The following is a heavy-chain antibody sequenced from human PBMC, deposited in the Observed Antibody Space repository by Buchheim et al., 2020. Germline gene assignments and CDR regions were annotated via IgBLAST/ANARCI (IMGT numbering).Heavy chain of an antibody. V-gene: IGHV3-33*08. J-gene: IGHJ6*02. CDR1: GFSFSDYY. CDR3: ARDLGTKRTWYYYGMDV. D-gene: IGHD2-8*01. CDR2: IWYDGSNK. Sequence: VQLVESGGGLVKPGGSLRLSCAASGFSFSDYYMSWIRQAPGKGLEWVAVIWYDGSNKYYADSVKGRFTISRDNSKNTLYLQMNSLRAEDTAVYYCARDLGTKRTWYYYGMDVWGQGTT.